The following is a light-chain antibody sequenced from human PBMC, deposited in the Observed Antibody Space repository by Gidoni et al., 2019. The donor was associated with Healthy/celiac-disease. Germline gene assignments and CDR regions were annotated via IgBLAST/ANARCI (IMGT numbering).Light chain of an antibody. CDR1: SPNIGAGYD. J-gene: IGLJ2*01. Sequence: QSVLTQPPSVSGAPGPRVPISCTGSSPNIGAGYDVHWYPQLPGTAPKLLIYGNSNRPSGVPDRFSGSKSGTSASLAITGRQAEDEADYYCQSYDSSLSGSVFGGGTKLTVL. V-gene: IGLV1-40*01. CDR2: GNS. CDR3: QSYDSSLSGSV.